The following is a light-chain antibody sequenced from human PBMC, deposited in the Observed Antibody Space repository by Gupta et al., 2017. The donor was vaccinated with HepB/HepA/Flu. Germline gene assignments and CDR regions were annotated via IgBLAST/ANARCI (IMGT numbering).Light chain of an antibody. CDR3: QQRDSTPLT. J-gene: IGKJ4*01. V-gene: IGKV1-39*01. CDR2: AAS. CDR1: QSISKY. Sequence: DIQMTQSPSSLSASVGDRVTITCRASQSISKYLNWYQQKLGKAPNLLIYAASSLQSGVPSRFSGSGSGTDFTLTISRLQPEDFATYYCQQRDSTPLTFGGGTKVEIK.